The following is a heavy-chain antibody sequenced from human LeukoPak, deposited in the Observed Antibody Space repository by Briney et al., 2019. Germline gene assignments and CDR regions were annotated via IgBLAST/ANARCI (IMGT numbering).Heavy chain of an antibody. CDR2: IYYSGST. CDR3: ARRPLVDYYYYMDV. Sequence: SETLSLTCTVSGGSISSYYWSWIRQPPGKGLEWIGYIYYSGSTNYNPSLKSRVTISVDTSKNQFSLKLSSVTAADTAVYYCARRPLVDYYYYMDVWGKGTTVTISS. J-gene: IGHJ6*03. V-gene: IGHV4-59*01. CDR1: GGSISSYY. D-gene: IGHD3-9*01.